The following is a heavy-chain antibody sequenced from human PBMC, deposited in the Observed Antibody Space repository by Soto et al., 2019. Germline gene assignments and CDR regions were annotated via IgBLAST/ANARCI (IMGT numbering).Heavy chain of an antibody. Sequence: QVDLVQSGAEVKKPGASVTISCKASGSAIPRYYIYWVRQAPGRGLEWMGRINPGGGSANYAQKFQDRVTIDKDTSTGTVYMDLRSLRTEDTAVYYCARDTSGWSLNGLDVWGQGTTVNVSS. CDR1: GSAIPRYY. CDR3: ARDTSGWSLNGLDV. V-gene: IGHV1-46*01. CDR2: INPGGGSA. J-gene: IGHJ6*02. D-gene: IGHD6-19*01.